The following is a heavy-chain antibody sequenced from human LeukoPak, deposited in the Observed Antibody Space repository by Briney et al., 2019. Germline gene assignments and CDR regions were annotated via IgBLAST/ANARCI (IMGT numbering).Heavy chain of an antibody. Sequence: GGSLRLSCAASGFTFSSYGMHWVRQAPGKGLEWVAVISYDGSNKYYADSVKGRFTISRDNSKNTLYLQMNSLRAEDTAVYYCAKGSYYYGSGSYLDYWGQGTLVTVSS. D-gene: IGHD3-10*01. CDR3: AKGSYYYGSGSYLDY. CDR2: ISYDGSNK. CDR1: GFTFSSYG. V-gene: IGHV3-30*18. J-gene: IGHJ4*02.